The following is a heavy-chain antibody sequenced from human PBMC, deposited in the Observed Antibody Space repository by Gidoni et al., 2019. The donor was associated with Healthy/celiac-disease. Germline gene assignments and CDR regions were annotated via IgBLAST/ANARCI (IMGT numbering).Heavy chain of an antibody. CDR2: ISSSSSYI. V-gene: IGHV3-21*01. Sequence: EVQLVESGGGLVKPGGSLRLSCAASGFTFSSYSMNWVRQAPGKGLEWVSSISSSSSYIYYADSVKGRFTISRDNAKNSLYLQMNSLRAEDTAVYYCARGRDYGGWDFQHWGQGTLVTVSS. CDR1: GFTFSSYS. CDR3: ARGRDYGGWDFQH. D-gene: IGHD4-17*01. J-gene: IGHJ1*01.